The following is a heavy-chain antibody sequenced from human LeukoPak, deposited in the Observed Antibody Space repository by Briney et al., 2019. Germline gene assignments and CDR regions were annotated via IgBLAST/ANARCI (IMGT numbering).Heavy chain of an antibody. Sequence: GASVKVSCKASGYTFSIYGISWVRQAPGQGLEWMGWISAFNGNTNYAQKFQGRVTMTTDTSTSTAYMELRSLRFDDTAVYYCARGGDSGSWSYWGQGTLVTVSS. CDR2: ISAFNGNT. CDR3: ARGGDSGSWSY. CDR1: GYTFSIYG. D-gene: IGHD6-13*01. J-gene: IGHJ4*02. V-gene: IGHV1-18*01.